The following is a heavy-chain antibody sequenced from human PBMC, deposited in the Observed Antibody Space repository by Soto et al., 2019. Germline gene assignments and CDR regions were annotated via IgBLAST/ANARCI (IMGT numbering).Heavy chain of an antibody. D-gene: IGHD3-10*01. CDR2: ISGSGGST. CDR3: AKKLWEGYYYGMDV. V-gene: IGHV3-23*01. CDR1: GFTFSSYA. Sequence: GGSLRLSCAASGFTFSSYAMSWVRQAPGKGLEWVSAISGSGGSTYYADSVKGRFTISRDNSKNTLYLQMNSLRAEDTAVYYCAKKLWEGYYYGMDVWGQGTTVTVSS. J-gene: IGHJ6*02.